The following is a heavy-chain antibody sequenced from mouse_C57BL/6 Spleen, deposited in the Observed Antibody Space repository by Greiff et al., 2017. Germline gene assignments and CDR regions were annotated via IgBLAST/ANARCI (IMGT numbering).Heavy chain of an antibody. V-gene: IGHV1-61*01. Sequence: VQLQQPGAELVRPGSSVKLSCKASGYTFTSYWLDWVKQRPGQGLEWIGNIYPSDSATHYNHKFKDKATLTVDKSSSTGYMQLSSLTSEDSAVYYCARGIYDGYYAWFAYWGQGTLVTVSA. J-gene: IGHJ3*01. CDR1: GYTFTSYW. CDR3: ARGIYDGYYAWFAY. D-gene: IGHD2-3*01. CDR2: IYPSDSAT.